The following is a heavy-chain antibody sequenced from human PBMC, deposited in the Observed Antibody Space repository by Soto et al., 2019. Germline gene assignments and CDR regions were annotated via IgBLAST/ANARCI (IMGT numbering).Heavy chain of an antibody. CDR3: ARVSFETSGYADY. CDR1: GYIFSTYT. Sequence: QVHLVQSGAEVKKPEASVKVSCKASGYIFSTYTMHWVRQAPGQRLEWMGWINAANGNTKYSQNFQGRVTISRDTSASTAYLELSSLRSEDTAVYYCARVSFETSGYADYWGQGTLVTVSS. V-gene: IGHV1-3*01. CDR2: INAANGNT. J-gene: IGHJ4*02. D-gene: IGHD3-22*01.